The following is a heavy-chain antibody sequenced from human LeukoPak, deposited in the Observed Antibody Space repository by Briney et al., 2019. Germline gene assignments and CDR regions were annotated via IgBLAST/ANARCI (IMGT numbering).Heavy chain of an antibody. CDR3: ARDTFGGRFDP. V-gene: IGHV3-74*01. Sequence: GGSLRLSCAASGFTLSSYWMHWVRQAPGKGLVWVSHINSDGSSTRYADSVKGRFTISRDNAKNTLYLQMNSLRAEDTAVYYCARDTFGGRFDPWGQGTLVTVSS. D-gene: IGHD3-16*01. CDR1: GFTLSSYW. CDR2: INSDGSST. J-gene: IGHJ5*02.